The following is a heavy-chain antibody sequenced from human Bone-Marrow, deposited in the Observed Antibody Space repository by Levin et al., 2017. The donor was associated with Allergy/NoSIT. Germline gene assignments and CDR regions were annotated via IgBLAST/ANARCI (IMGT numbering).Heavy chain of an antibody. V-gene: IGHV3-33*01. CDR3: ARGGLRYFDWLFQIDY. D-gene: IGHD3-9*01. J-gene: IGHJ4*02. CDR2: IWYDGSNK. Sequence: PGGSLRLSCAASGFTFSSYGMHWVRQAPGKGLEWVAVIWYDGSNKYYADSVKGRFTISRDNSKNTLYLQMNSLRTEDTAVYYCARGGLRYFDWLFQIDYWGQGTLVTVSS. CDR1: GFTFSSYG.